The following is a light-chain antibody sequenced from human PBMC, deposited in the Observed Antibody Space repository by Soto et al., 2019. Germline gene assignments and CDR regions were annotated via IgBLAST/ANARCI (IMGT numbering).Light chain of an antibody. J-gene: IGKJ1*01. V-gene: IGKV1-5*01. CDR2: GAS. CDR1: QSISSW. Sequence: DIQMTQSPSTLSASVGDRVTITCRASQSISSWLAWYQQKPGKVPQLLIYGASRLESGVPSRFSGRGSGTEFTLTIGGLQPDDFATYYCQHYNAFPWPFGQGTKVDIK. CDR3: QHYNAFPWP.